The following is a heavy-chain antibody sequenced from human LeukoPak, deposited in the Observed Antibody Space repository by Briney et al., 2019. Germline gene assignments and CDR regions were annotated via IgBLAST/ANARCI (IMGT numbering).Heavy chain of an antibody. CDR3: AKPLTSTYCGGDCSDY. V-gene: IGHV3-23*01. CDR2: ISGSGGST. D-gene: IGHD2-21*02. CDR1: GFTFSSYA. Sequence: PGGALRLSCAASGFTFSSYAMSWVRQAPGKGLEWVSAISGSGGSTYYADSVKGRFTISRDNSKNTLYLQMNSLRAEDTAVYYCAKPLTSTYCGGDCSDYWGQGTLVTVSS. J-gene: IGHJ4*02.